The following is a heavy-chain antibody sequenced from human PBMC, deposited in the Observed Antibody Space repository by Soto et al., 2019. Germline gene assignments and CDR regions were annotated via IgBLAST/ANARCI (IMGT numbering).Heavy chain of an antibody. J-gene: IGHJ4*02. Sequence: VQLVESGGGVVQPGRSLRVSCAASGFTFRGHGMHWVRQAPGKGLEWVAVISYDGSNKYYADSVKGRFTISRDNSQDILYLQMDSLRPEDTAVYYCAKGFFLEWLSIASWGQGTLVTVSS. V-gene: IGHV3-30*18. CDR1: GFTFRGHG. CDR3: AKGFFLEWLSIAS. CDR2: ISYDGSNK. D-gene: IGHD3-3*01.